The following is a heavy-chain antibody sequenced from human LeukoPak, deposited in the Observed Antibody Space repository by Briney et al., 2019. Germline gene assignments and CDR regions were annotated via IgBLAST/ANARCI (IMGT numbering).Heavy chain of an antibody. J-gene: IGHJ4*02. CDR3: AGYSSGWYLDY. Sequence: SETLSLTCTVSGGSISSYYWSWIRQPPGKGLEWIGYIYFSGSTDYYPSLKSRVTISVDTSNNQFSLKLSSVTAADTAVYYCAGYSSGWYLDYWGQGTLVTVSS. V-gene: IGHV4-59*01. D-gene: IGHD6-19*01. CDR1: GGSISSYY. CDR2: IYFSGST.